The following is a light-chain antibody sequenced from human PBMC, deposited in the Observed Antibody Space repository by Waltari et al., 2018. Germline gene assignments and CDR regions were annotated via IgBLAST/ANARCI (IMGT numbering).Light chain of an antibody. CDR1: QDLSEF. V-gene: IGKV1-27*01. CDR2: GAS. CDR3: QKYNSPPFT. Sequence: DIEMTQSPSSLSASVGDRVTIPCRARQDLSEFLAWYQQKPGKVPNLLIYGASTLHSGVSSRFSGSGSGTEFTLTISGLQPEDVATYYCQKYNSPPFTFGPGTKVDLK. J-gene: IGKJ3*01.